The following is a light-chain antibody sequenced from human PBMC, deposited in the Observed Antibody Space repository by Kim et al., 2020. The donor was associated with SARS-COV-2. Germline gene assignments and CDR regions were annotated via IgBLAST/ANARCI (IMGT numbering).Light chain of an antibody. CDR1: QSHLYTEGKTY. CDR3: MQTLHLPT. V-gene: IGKV2D-29*02. J-gene: IGKJ4*01. CDR2: EVS. Sequence: QPASISCQSSQSHLYTEGKTYLFWYLQRPGQSPQPLLYEVSNRFSGVPDRFSGGGSGTDFTLKISRVEAEDVGVYYCMQTLHLPTFGGGTKVDIK.